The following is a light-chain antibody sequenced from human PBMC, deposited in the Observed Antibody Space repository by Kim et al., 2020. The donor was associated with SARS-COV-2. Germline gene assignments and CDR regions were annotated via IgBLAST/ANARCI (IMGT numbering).Light chain of an antibody. CDR3: QESYNTPPT. CDR1: QTISCF. Sequence: SASVGDRGTSSCRASQTISCFLNWYQQKPRKAPKLLIYAASSLHDGVPSRFSGSGSGTDFTLTISSLQPEDFATYYCQESYNTPPTFGQGTKLEI. V-gene: IGKV1-39*01. CDR2: AAS. J-gene: IGKJ2*01.